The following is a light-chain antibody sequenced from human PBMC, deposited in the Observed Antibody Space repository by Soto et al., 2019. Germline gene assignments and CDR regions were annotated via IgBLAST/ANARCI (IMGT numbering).Light chain of an antibody. V-gene: IGKV1-5*03. J-gene: IGKJ2*01. CDR1: QSISSW. CDR2: KAS. Sequence: DIQMTQSPSTLSASVGDRVTITCRASQSISSWLAWYQQKPGKAPKLLLYKASSLESGVPSRFSGSGSGTEFTLTISSLQPDDFATDYCQQYNSYPYTFGPGTKLEIK. CDR3: QQYNSYPYT.